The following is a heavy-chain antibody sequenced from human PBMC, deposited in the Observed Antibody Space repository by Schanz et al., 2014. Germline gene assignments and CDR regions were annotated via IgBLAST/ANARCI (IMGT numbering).Heavy chain of an antibody. Sequence: QVQLVQSGAEVKKPGASVRVSCKASGYTFTGYYMNWVRQAPGQGLEWMGWINPNSGGTDYAQKFQGRVTMTSDTSISTAYMVLSRLRAEDTAVYYCAAGGGFLIDYWGQGTLVTVSS. V-gene: IGHV1-2*02. CDR1: GYTFTGYY. CDR3: AAGGGFLIDY. CDR2: INPNSGGT. D-gene: IGHD2-15*01. J-gene: IGHJ4*02.